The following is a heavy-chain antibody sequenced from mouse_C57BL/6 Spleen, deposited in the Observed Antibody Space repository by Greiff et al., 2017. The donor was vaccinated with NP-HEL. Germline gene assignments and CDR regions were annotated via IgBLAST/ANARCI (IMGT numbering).Heavy chain of an antibody. V-gene: IGHV5-16*01. CDR2: INYDGSST. J-gene: IGHJ1*03. Sequence: EVQLQESEGGLVQPGSSMKLSCTASGFTFSDYYMAWVRQVPEKGLEWVANINYDGSSTYYLDSLKSRFIISRDNAKNILYLQMSSLKSEDTATYYCARVEGTTVVATRWYFDVWGTGTTVTVSS. CDR1: GFTFSDYY. CDR3: ARVEGTTVVATRWYFDV. D-gene: IGHD1-1*01.